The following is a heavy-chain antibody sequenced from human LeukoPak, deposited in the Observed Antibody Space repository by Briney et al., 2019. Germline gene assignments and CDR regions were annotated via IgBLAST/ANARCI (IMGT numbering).Heavy chain of an antibody. CDR2: ISGSGGST. CDR1: GFIFSNYG. V-gene: IGHV3-23*01. D-gene: IGHD5-24*01. Sequence: GGSLRLSCAASGFIFSNYGMSWVRQAPGKGLEWVSGISGSGGSTYYADSVKGRFTISRDNSKNTLYLQMSSLRAEDTAEYYCAKGRGDGYNWRFDYWGQGTLVTVSS. J-gene: IGHJ4*02. CDR3: AKGRGDGYNWRFDY.